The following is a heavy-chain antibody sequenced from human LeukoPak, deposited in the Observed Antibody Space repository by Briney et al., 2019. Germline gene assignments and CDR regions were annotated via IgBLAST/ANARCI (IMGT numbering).Heavy chain of an antibody. CDR1: GYTFTGKY. J-gene: IGHJ6*03. V-gene: IGHV1-2*02. CDR2: INPNTGAT. D-gene: IGHD3-10*01. CDR3: ARGHGSYYYYMDV. Sequence: ASVKVSCKASGYTFTGKYIHWVRQAPGQGLEWMGWINPNTGATNYAQKFQGRVTMTRDTSTSTAYMELSRLRSDDTAVYHCARGHGSYYYYMDVWGKGTTVTVSS.